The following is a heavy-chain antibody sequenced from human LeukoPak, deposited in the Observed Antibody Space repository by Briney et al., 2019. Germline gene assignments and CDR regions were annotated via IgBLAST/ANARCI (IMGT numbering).Heavy chain of an antibody. Sequence: GGSLRLSCAASGFTFSSYAMHWVRQAPGKGLEWVAVISYDGSNKYYADSVKGRFTISRDNSKNTLYLQMNSLRAEDTAVYYCARPPPRDGYRRSFFDYWGQGTLVTVSS. D-gene: IGHD5-24*01. CDR3: ARPPPRDGYRRSFFDY. CDR2: ISYDGSNK. J-gene: IGHJ4*02. CDR1: GFTFSSYA. V-gene: IGHV3-30*04.